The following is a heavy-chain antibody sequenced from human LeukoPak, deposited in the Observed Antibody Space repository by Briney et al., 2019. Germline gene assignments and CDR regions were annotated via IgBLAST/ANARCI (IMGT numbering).Heavy chain of an antibody. CDR1: GYTLTELS. CDR3: ANEMGYDSSGYYQYYFDY. D-gene: IGHD3-22*01. CDR2: FDPEDGET. V-gene: IGHV1-24*01. Sequence: ASVKVSCKVSGYTLTELSMHWVRQAPGKGLEWMGGFDPEDGETIYAQKFQGRVTMTEDTSTDTAYMELSSLRSEDTAVYYCANEMGYDSSGYYQYYFDYWGRGTLVTVSS. J-gene: IGHJ4*02.